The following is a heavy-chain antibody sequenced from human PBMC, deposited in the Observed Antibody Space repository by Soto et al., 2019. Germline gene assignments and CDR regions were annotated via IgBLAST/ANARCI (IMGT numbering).Heavy chain of an antibody. J-gene: IGHJ4*02. CDR2: ISSSGSII. CDR1: GFTFSSYE. D-gene: IGHD3-10*01. V-gene: IGHV3-48*03. Sequence: GGALRLSCAASGFTFSSYEMNWVRQAPGKGLEWVSYISSSGSIIYYADSVRGRFTISRDNSKNSLYLQMNSLRAEDTAVYYCLRRGDYWGRGTLVPVSS. CDR3: LRRGDY.